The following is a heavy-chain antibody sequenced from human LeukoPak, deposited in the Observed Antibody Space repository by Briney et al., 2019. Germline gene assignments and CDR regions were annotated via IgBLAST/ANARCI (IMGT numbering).Heavy chain of an antibody. CDR3: ARGSTYYDSSGQVPFDY. J-gene: IGHJ4*02. Sequence: GGSLRLSCAASGFTFSSYSMNWVRPAPGKGLEWGSYISGSSSTIYYADSVKGRFTISRDKGKNTLYLQMNSLRAEDTAVYYCARGSTYYDSSGQVPFDYWGQGTLVTVSS. V-gene: IGHV3-48*01. CDR1: GFTFSSYS. CDR2: ISGSSSTI. D-gene: IGHD3-22*01.